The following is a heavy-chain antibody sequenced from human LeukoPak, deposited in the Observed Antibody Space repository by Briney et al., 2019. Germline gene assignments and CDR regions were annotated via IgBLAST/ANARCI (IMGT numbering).Heavy chain of an antibody. J-gene: IGHJ5*02. CDR2: ISGGRTYI. D-gene: IGHD4-17*01. Sequence: GGSLRLSCAASGFSFSNYSMSWVRQAPGKGLEWVSSISGGRTYIYYADSVKGRFTISRDKAKNSVYLFMNSLRAEDTAVYYCARERTHDYGDYARWFDPWDQGTLVTVSS. CDR3: ARERTHDYGDYARWFDP. V-gene: IGHV3-21*01. CDR1: GFSFSNYS.